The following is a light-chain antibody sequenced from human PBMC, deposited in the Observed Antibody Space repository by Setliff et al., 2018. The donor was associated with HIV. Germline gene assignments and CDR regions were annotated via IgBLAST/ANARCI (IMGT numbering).Light chain of an antibody. Sequence: SALTQPRSVSGSPGQSVTISCTGTSSDVGGYNYVSWYQQHPGKAPKLMIYDVSKRPSGVPDRFSGSKSGNTASLTISGLQAEDEADYYCCSYAGSYTSPSGVFGGGTQLTVL. CDR3: CSYAGSYTSPSGV. CDR1: SSDVGGYNY. V-gene: IGLV2-11*01. J-gene: IGLJ2*01. CDR2: DVS.